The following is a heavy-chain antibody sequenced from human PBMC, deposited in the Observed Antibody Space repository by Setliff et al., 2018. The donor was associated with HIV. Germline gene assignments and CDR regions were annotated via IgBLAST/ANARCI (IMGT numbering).Heavy chain of an antibody. V-gene: IGHV4-30-2*01. CDR1: GGSISSGGYS. CDR3: ALLEVPLIEGISPAL. J-gene: IGHJ4*02. CDR2: IYHSGST. Sequence: SETLSLTCAVSGGSISSGGYSWNWIRQPPGKGLEWIGYIYHSGSTFYNPSLKSRVTISVDRSKNQFSLKLTSVTAADTALYFCALLEVPLIEGISPALWGQGTLVTVSS. D-gene: IGHD3-22*01.